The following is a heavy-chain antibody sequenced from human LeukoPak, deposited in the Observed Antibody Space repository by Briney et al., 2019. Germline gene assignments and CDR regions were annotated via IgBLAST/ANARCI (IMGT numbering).Heavy chain of an antibody. CDR1: GGSFSGYY. D-gene: IGHD3-22*01. J-gene: IGHJ4*02. V-gene: IGHV3-23*01. CDR3: AKGSYYDSSGSFYFDY. CDR2: ISGSGDNT. Sequence: ETLSLACAVYGGSFSGYYWSWIRQPPGKGLEWVSGISGSGDNTYYADSVKGRFTISRDNSKNTLYVQVNSLGTEDTAAYYCAKGSYYDSSGSFYFDYWGQGTLVTVSS.